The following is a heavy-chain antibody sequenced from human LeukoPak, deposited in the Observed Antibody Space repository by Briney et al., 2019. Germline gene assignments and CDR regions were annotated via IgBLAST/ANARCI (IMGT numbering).Heavy chain of an antibody. CDR2: ISDSGRST. V-gene: IGHV3-23*01. J-gene: IGHJ4*02. Sequence: GETLRLSCAASGFTFTTYGMNWVRQAPGKGLEWVSGISDSGRSTYYADSVKGRFTISRDNSKNTLYLQMNSLRAEDTAVYYCARRAGAYTHPYDYWGQGTLVTVSS. D-gene: IGHD3-16*01. CDR3: ARRAGAYTHPYDY. CDR1: GFTFTTYG.